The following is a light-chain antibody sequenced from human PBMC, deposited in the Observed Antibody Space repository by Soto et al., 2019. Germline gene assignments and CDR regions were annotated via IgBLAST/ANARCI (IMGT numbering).Light chain of an antibody. V-gene: IGKV3-20*01. J-gene: IGKJ1*01. Sequence: EIVLTQSPGTLSLSPGERATLSCRASQSVSSSYLAWYQQKPGQAPRLLIYGASSRATGTPDRFSGSGSGTDFTLTISRLEPEDFAVYYCQQYGSSPFGQGTKGDIK. CDR2: GAS. CDR1: QSVSSSY. CDR3: QQYGSSP.